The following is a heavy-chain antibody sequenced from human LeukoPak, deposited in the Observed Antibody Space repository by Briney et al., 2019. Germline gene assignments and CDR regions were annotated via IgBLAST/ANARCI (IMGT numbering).Heavy chain of an antibody. CDR1: GGSISSHY. V-gene: IGHV4-59*11. J-gene: IGHJ6*03. Sequence: SETLSLTCTVSGGSISSHYWSWIRQPPGKGLEWIGYIYYSGSTNYNPSLKSRVTISVDTSKNQFSLKLSSVTAADTAVYYCVRVGWLQSAAYYYYMDVWGKGTTVTVSS. CDR2: IYYSGST. D-gene: IGHD5-24*01. CDR3: VRVGWLQSAAYYYYMDV.